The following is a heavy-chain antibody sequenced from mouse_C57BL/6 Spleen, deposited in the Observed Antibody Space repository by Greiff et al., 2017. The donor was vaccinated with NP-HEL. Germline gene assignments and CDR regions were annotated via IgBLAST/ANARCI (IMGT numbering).Heavy chain of an antibody. Sequence: SGEGLVKPGGSLKLSCAASGFTFSSYAMSWVRQTPEKRLEWVAYISSGGDYIYYADTVKGRFTISRDNARNTLYLQMSSLKSEDTAMYYCTRDRHYYGSSYAMDYWGQGTSVTVSS. CDR2: ISSGGDYI. CDR3: TRDRHYYGSSYAMDY. CDR1: GFTFSSYA. V-gene: IGHV5-9-1*02. J-gene: IGHJ4*01. D-gene: IGHD1-1*01.